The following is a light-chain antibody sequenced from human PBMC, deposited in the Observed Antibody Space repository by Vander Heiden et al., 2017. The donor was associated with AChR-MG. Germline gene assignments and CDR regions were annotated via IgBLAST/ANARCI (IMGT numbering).Light chain of an antibody. CDR2: RNN. Sequence: QSVLTQPPSPSGTPGQTVTISCSGSSSNIGSNYVYWYQQLPGTAPKLLIYRNNQRPSGVPDRFSGSKSGTSAALAISGLRSEDEADYYCAAWDDSLSGWVFGGGTKLTV. J-gene: IGLJ3*02. CDR3: AAWDDSLSGWV. CDR1: SSNIGSNY. V-gene: IGLV1-47*01.